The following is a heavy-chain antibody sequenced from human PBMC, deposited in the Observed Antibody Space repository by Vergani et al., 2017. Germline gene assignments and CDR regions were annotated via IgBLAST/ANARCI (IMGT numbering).Heavy chain of an antibody. CDR3: VYRKTECGNTGCFYQFYYYFYRGG. Sequence: QITLKESGPTLVKPTQTLTLTCTFSGFSLNTRGVSVAWIRQPPGKALDWLALIYWNDDQHYSPSLNNRVTITKDTSKNQVVLTMTNMDYVDTGTYYCVYRKTECGNTGCFYQFYYYFYRGGRGKGATVTVSS. J-gene: IGHJ6*03. CDR2: IYWNDDQ. CDR1: GFSLNTRGVS. V-gene: IGHV2-5*04. D-gene: IGHD1-7*01.